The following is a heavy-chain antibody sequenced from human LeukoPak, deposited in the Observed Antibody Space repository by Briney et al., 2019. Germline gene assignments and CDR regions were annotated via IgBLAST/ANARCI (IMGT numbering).Heavy chain of an antibody. J-gene: IGHJ4*02. Sequence: GGSLRLSCAASGFTFSSYAMHWVRQAPGKGLEWVAVISYDGSNKYYADSVKGRFTISRDNSKNTLYLQMNSLRAEDTAVYYCARDDWRELLGYYFDYWGQGTLVTVSS. D-gene: IGHD1-26*01. CDR2: ISYDGSNK. CDR3: ARDDWRELLGYYFDY. V-gene: IGHV3-30-3*01. CDR1: GFTFSSYA.